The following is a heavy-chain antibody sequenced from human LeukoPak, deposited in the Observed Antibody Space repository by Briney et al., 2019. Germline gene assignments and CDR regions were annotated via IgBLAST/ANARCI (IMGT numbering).Heavy chain of an antibody. D-gene: IGHD2-2*01. CDR2: IYHSGST. CDR1: GGSISSSNW. Sequence: SETLSLTCAVSGGSISSSNWWSWVRQPPGKGLEWIGEIYHSGSTNYNPSLKSRVTISVDKSKSQFSLKLSSVTAADTAVYYCARLQDIVVVPAAHYGMDVWGKGTTVTVSS. J-gene: IGHJ6*04. V-gene: IGHV4-4*02. CDR3: ARLQDIVVVPAAHYGMDV.